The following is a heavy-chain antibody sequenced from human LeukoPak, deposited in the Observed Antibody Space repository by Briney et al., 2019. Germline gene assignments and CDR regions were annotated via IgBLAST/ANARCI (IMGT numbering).Heavy chain of an antibody. V-gene: IGHV3-23*01. Sequence: PGGSLRLSCATSGFTFSNYAMSWVRQAPGKGLEWLAAIRYSGRTAYYADSVEGRFTISSDNSKNALYLQMNNLGAEDTAVYATLGVNTVTLPSDVYWGQGTLVTVSS. D-gene: IGHD4-17*01. CDR3: LGVNTVTLPSDVY. CDR2: IRYSGRTA. CDR1: GFTFSNYA. J-gene: IGHJ4*02.